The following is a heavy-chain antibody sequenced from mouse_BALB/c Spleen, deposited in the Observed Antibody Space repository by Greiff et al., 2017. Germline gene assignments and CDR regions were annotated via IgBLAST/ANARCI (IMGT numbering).Heavy chain of an antibody. Sequence: QVQLQQSGAELVRPGPSVKMSCKAAGFTFTNYWIGWVTQRPGHGLEWIGDIYPGGGYTNYNEKFKGKAILTAATSSSTAYMQLSSLTSEDAACYYWESTTAGTWGLLYFDYWGQGTTLTVSA. CDR2: IYPGGGYT. D-gene: IGHD1-2*01. CDR3: ESTTAGTWGLLYFDY. CDR1: GFTFTNYW. V-gene: IGHV1-63*02. J-gene: IGHJ2*01.